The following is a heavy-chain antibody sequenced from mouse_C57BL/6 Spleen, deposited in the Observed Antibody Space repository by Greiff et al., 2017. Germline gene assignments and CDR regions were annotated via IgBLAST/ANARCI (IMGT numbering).Heavy chain of an antibody. J-gene: IGHJ2*01. Sequence: QVQLQQSGPELVKPGASVKISCKASGYAFSSSWMNWVKQRPGKGLEWIGRIYPGDGDTNYNGTFKGKATLTADKSSSTAYMQLSSLTSEDSAVYFCARLEGDITKGFDYWGQGTTLTVSS. CDR2: IYPGDGDT. V-gene: IGHV1-82*01. CDR1: GYAFSSSW. D-gene: IGHD1-1*01. CDR3: ARLEGDITKGFDY.